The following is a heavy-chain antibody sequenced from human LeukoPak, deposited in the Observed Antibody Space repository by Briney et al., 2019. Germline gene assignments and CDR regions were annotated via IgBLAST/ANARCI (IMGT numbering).Heavy chain of an antibody. V-gene: IGHV3-11*04. J-gene: IGHJ4*02. Sequence: GGSLRLSCAASGFTFSDYYMSWIRQAPGKGLEWVSHISSSGSTIYYADSVKGRFTISRDNAKNSLYLQMNSLRAEDTAVYYCARDPIMVRGVIGYFDYWGQGTLVTVSS. CDR2: ISSSGSTI. D-gene: IGHD3-10*01. CDR3: ARDPIMVRGVIGYFDY. CDR1: GFTFSDYY.